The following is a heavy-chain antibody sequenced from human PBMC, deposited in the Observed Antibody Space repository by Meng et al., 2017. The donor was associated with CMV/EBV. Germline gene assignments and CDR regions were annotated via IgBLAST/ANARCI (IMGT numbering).Heavy chain of an antibody. CDR2: INPNSGGT. V-gene: IGHV1-2*02. CDR3: ARPNYSNYLVGGMDV. Sequence: ASVKVSCKASGYTFTGYYMHWVRQAPGQGLEWMGWINPNSGGTNYAQKFQGRVTMTRDTSISTAYMQWSSLKASDTAMYYCARPNYSNYLVGGMDVWGQGTTVTVSS. J-gene: IGHJ6*02. CDR1: GYTFTGYY. D-gene: IGHD4-11*01.